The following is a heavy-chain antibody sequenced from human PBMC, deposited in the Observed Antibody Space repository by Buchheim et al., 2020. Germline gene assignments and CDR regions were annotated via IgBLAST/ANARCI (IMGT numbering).Heavy chain of an antibody. J-gene: IGHJ4*02. V-gene: IGHV3-30*18. Sequence: QVQLVESGGGVVQPGRSLRLSCAASGFTFSSYGMHWVRQAPGKGLEWVAVISYDGSNKYYADSVKGRFTISRDNSKNTLYLQMNSLRAEDTAVYYCAKGGIAAAGTSSYYFDYWGQGTL. D-gene: IGHD6-13*01. CDR1: GFTFSSYG. CDR2: ISYDGSNK. CDR3: AKGGIAAAGTSSYYFDY.